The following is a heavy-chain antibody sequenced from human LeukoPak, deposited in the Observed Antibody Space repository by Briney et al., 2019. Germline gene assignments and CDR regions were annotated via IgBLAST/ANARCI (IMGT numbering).Heavy chain of an antibody. CDR1: GGSISTYY. CDR2: MYYSGST. D-gene: IGHD5-24*01. CDR3: ARGDGWLQYFDY. Sequence: SETLSLTCTVSGGSISTYYWSWIRQPPGKGLEWIGSMYYSGSTNYKPSLKSRVTISVDTSKNQFSLKLSSVTAADTAVYYCARGDGWLQYFDYWGQGTLVTVSS. V-gene: IGHV4-59*08. J-gene: IGHJ4*02.